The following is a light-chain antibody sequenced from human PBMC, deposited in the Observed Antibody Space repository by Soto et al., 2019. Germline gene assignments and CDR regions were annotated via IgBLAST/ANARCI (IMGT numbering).Light chain of an antibody. CDR1: QDIDNY. V-gene: IGKV1-9*01. CDR2: AAS. J-gene: IGKJ3*01. Sequence: QLTQSPSSLSAFVGDRVTITCRASQDIDNYLAWYQQKPGRAPSLLIYAASTLQSGVPSRFSGSRSGTYFTLTISSLQPEDYATYFCQQFNSYPPLFTFGPGTKVDIK. CDR3: QQFNSYPPLFT.